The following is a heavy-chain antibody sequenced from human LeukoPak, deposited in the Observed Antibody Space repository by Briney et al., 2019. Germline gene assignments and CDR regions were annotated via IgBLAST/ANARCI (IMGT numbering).Heavy chain of an antibody. CDR3: ARGGGDTAMVSLDY. J-gene: IGHJ4*02. V-gene: IGHV3-53*01. Sequence: GGSLRLSCLASGFTVGNNHMSWVRQAPGKGLEWVSLIYNNGRTYYAGSVKGRFTISRDNSKNTLYLQMNSLRAEDTAVYYCARGGGDTAMVSLDYWGQGTLVTVSS. CDR1: GFTVGNNH. CDR2: IYNNGRT. D-gene: IGHD5-18*01.